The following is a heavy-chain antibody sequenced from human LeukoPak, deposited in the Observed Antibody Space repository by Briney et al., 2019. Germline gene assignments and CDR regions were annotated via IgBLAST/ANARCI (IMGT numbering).Heavy chain of an antibody. CDR3: ARDTLVYADSPDAFDI. CDR2: IKQDGSEK. Sequence: GGSLRLSCAASGFTFSSYWMSWVRQAPGKGLEWVANIKQDGSEKYYVDSVKGRFTISRDNAKNSLYLQMNSLRAEDTAVYYCARDTLVYADSPDAFDIWGQGTMVTVSS. V-gene: IGHV3-7*01. D-gene: IGHD4-17*01. CDR1: GFTFSSYW. J-gene: IGHJ3*02.